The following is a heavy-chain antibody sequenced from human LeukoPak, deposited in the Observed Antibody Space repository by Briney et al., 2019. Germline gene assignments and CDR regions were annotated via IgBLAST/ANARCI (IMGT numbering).Heavy chain of an antibody. CDR1: GYSISSGYY. Sequence: SETLSLTCAVSGYSISSGYYWGWIRQPLGKGLEWIGSIYHSGSTYYNPSLKSRVTISVDTSKNQFSLKLSSVTAVDTAVYYCARDGLLWFGDSTNYWGQGTLVTVSS. CDR3: ARDGLLWFGDSTNY. CDR2: IYHSGST. D-gene: IGHD3-10*01. V-gene: IGHV4-38-2*02. J-gene: IGHJ4*02.